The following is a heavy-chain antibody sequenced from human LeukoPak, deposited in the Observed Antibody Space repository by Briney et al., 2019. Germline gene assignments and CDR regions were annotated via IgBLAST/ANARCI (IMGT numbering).Heavy chain of an antibody. J-gene: IGHJ4*02. CDR2: ISYDGSNK. CDR3: AKASGDSMVIDY. D-gene: IGHD4/OR15-4a*01. Sequence: PPGRSLRLSCAASGFTFSSYAMHWVRQAPGKGLEWVAVISYDGSNKYYADSVKGRFTISRDNSKNTLYLQMNSLRAEDTAVYYCAKASGDSMVIDYWGQGTLVTVSS. V-gene: IGHV3-30-3*01. CDR1: GFTFSSYA.